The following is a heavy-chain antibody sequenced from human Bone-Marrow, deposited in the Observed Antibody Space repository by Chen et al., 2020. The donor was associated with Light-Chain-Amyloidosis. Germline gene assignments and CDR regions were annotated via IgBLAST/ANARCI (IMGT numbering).Heavy chain of an antibody. D-gene: IGHD1-26*01. J-gene: IGHJ4*02. CDR3: ARVRDYSGEN. CDR2: INHSGST. Sequence: QVQLQQWGAGLLKPSETLSLTCAVYGGSFSGYYWSWIRQPPGKGLEWIGEINHSGSTNYNPSLKSRVTISLDTSKNQFSLKLSSVTAADTAVYYCARVRDYSGENWGQGTLVTVSS. V-gene: IGHV4-34*01. CDR1: GGSFSGYY.